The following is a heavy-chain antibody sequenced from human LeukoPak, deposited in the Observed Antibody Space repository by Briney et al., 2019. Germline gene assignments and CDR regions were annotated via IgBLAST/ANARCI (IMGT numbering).Heavy chain of an antibody. D-gene: IGHD5-18*01. CDR3: AKGIYGYSYGLFDY. CDR2: IRYDGSNK. Sequence: SGGSLRLSCAASGFTFSSYGMHWVRQAPGKGLEWVAFIRYDGSNKYYADSVKGRFTISRDNSKNTLYLQMNSLRAEDTAVYYCAKGIYGYSYGLFDYWGQGTLVTVSS. J-gene: IGHJ4*02. CDR1: GFTFSSYG. V-gene: IGHV3-30*02.